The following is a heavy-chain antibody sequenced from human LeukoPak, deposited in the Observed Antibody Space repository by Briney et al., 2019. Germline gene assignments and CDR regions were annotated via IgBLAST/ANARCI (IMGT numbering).Heavy chain of an antibody. CDR1: GGTFSSYA. J-gene: IGHJ4*02. Sequence: GASVKVSCKASGGTFSSYAISWVRQAPGQGLEWMGRIIPILGIANYAQKFQGRVTITADKSTSTAYMELSSLRSEDTAVYYCARDLSSGWYGGYFDYWGQGTLVTVSS. CDR2: IIPILGIA. CDR3: ARDLSSGWYGGYFDY. D-gene: IGHD6-19*01. V-gene: IGHV1-69*10.